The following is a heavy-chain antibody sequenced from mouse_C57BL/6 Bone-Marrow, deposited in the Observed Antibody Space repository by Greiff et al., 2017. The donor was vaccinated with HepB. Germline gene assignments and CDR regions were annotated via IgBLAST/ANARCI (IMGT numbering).Heavy chain of an antibody. J-gene: IGHJ3*01. CDR2: IDPENGDT. Sequence: EVQLVESGAELVRPGASVKLSCTASGFNIKDDYMHWVKQRPEQGLEWIGWIDPENGDTEYASKFQGKATITADTSSNTAYLQLSSLTSEDTAVYYCTTDYTAYWGQGTLVTVSA. D-gene: IGHD2-12*01. CDR3: TTDYTAY. V-gene: IGHV14-4*01. CDR1: GFNIKDDY.